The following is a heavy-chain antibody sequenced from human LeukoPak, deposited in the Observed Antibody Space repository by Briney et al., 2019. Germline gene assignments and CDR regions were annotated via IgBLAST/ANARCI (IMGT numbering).Heavy chain of an antibody. Sequence: GGSLRLSCAASGFTFSSYAMHWVRQAPGKGLEWVSAISGSGGSTYYADSVKGRFTISRDNSKNTLYLQMNSLRAEDTALYHCARNNGMDVWGQGTTVIVSS. CDR3: ARNNGMDV. V-gene: IGHV3-23*01. CDR2: ISGSGGST. CDR1: GFTFSSYA. J-gene: IGHJ6*02.